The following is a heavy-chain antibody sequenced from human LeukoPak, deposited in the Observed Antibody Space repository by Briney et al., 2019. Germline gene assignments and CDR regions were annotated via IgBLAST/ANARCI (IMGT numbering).Heavy chain of an antibody. D-gene: IGHD1-1*01. CDR2: ISGSGGNT. Sequence: GGSLRLSCAASGFTFSNYAMSWVRQAPGEGLEWVSAISGSGGNTYYADSVNGRFTISRDNSQNTFFLQMNSLRADDTAIYYCAKCLTSTGTCYFDYWGQGTLVTVCS. CDR3: AKCLTSTGTCYFDY. CDR1: GFTFSNYA. V-gene: IGHV3-23*01. J-gene: IGHJ4*02.